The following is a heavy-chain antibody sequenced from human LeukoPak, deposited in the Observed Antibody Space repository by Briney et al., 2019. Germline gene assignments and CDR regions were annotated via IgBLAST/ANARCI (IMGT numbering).Heavy chain of an antibody. CDR3: ARAGTYGSGSPSIDY. CDR2: ISYDGSDK. Sequence: GGSLRLSCAASGFTFSSYAMHWVRQAPGKGLEWVAVISYDGSDKYYADSVKGRFTISRDNSKNTLYLQMNSLRAEDTAVYYCARAGTYGSGSPSIDYWGQGTLVTVSS. D-gene: IGHD3-10*01. CDR1: GFTFSSYA. V-gene: IGHV3-30-3*01. J-gene: IGHJ4*02.